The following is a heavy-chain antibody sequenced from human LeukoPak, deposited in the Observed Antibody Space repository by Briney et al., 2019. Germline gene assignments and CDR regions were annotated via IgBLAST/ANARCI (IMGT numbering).Heavy chain of an antibody. J-gene: IGHJ4*02. CDR3: AKDAESLAAGSSYFDY. Sequence: GGSLRLSCAASGFTFDDYAMHWVRQAPGKGLEWVSGISWNSGSIVYADSVKGRFTISRDNAKNSLYLQMNSLRAEDTALYYCAKDAESLAAGSSYFDYWGQGTLVTVSS. CDR2: ISWNSGSI. V-gene: IGHV3-9*01. CDR1: GFTFDDYA. D-gene: IGHD6-13*01.